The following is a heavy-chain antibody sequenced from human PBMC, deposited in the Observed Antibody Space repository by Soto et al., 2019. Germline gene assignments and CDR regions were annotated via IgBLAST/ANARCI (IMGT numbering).Heavy chain of an antibody. Sequence: QVQLQESGPGLVKPSETLSLTCTVSGGSINNYYWSCIRQPPGKGLEWIAYISYSGSTNYNPSLKSRVTISVDTSKNQFSLKLSSVTAADTAVYYCARPSNYGVLTYWYFDLWGRGTLVTVSS. CDR1: GGSINNYY. J-gene: IGHJ2*01. CDR2: ISYSGST. V-gene: IGHV4-59*08. CDR3: ARPSNYGVLTYWYFDL. D-gene: IGHD4-17*01.